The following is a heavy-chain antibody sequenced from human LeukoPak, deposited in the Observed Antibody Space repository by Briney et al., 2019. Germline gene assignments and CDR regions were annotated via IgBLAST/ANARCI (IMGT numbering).Heavy chain of an antibody. CDR1: GFTFENYA. Sequence: PGGSLRLSCAASGFTFENYAMSWVRQPPGKGPEWVALISGGVDKIFYTDSVKGRFIISRDDSKSTLSLQMNSLRAEDTAIYYCAKHPAGYCAGGSCYGVDHWGQGTLVTVSS. J-gene: IGHJ4*02. CDR2: ISGGVDKI. V-gene: IGHV3-23*01. D-gene: IGHD2-15*01. CDR3: AKHPAGYCAGGSCYGVDH.